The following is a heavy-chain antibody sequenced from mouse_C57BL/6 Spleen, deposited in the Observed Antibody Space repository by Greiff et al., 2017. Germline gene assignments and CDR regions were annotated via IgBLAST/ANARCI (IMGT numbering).Heavy chain of an antibody. CDR1: GYTFTSYW. Sequence: QVQLQQSGAELVKPGASVKLSCKASGYTFTSYWMQWVKQRPGQGLEWIGEIDPSDSYTNYNQKFKGKATLTVDTSTSTAYMQLSKLTSEYSAVYYCAREDYGGEYYAMGYWGQGTSVTVAS. D-gene: IGHD2-4*01. J-gene: IGHJ4*01. CDR2: IDPSDSYT. CDR3: AREDYGGEYYAMGY. V-gene: IGHV1-50*01.